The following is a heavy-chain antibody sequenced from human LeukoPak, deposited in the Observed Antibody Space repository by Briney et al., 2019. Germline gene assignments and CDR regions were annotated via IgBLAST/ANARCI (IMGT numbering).Heavy chain of an antibody. CDR1: GYTFTSYV. D-gene: IGHD6-19*01. V-gene: IGHV1-8*01. J-gene: IGHJ6*02. CDR2: MNPNSGNT. Sequence: ASVKVSCKASGYTFTSYVINWVRQATGQGLEWMGWMNPNSGNTGYAQKFQGRVTMTRNTSISTAYMELSSLRSEDTAVYYCARGRGWYFYYAMDVWGQGTTVTVSS. CDR3: ARGRGWYFYYAMDV.